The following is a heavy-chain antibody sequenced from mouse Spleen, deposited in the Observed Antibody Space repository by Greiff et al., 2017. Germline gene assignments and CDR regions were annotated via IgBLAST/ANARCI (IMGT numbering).Heavy chain of an antibody. J-gene: IGHJ4*01. CDR2: INPSTGYT. D-gene: IGHD2-14*01. CDR1: GYTFTSYW. CDR3: ARSVRHYAMDY. V-gene: IGHV1-7*01. Sequence: VQLQQSGAELAKPGASVKMSCKASGYTFTSYWMHWVKQRPGQGLEWIGYINPSTGYTEYNQKFKDKATLTADKSSSTAYMQLSSLTSEDSAVYYCARSVRHYAMDYWGQGTSVTVSS.